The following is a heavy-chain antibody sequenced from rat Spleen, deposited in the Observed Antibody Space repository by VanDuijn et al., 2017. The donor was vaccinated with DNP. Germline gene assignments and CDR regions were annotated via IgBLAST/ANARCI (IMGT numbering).Heavy chain of an antibody. CDR1: GFTFSNFG. CDR2: INGGGGST. D-gene: IGHD1-1*01. CDR3: IRRTVVTGAMDA. J-gene: IGHJ4*01. V-gene: IGHV5-46*01. Sequence: EVQLVESGGGLVQPGRSMKLSCAASGFTFSNFGMTWVRQAPARGLEWVAPINGGGGSTYYRDSVKGRFTISRDNAQNTLDLQMNSLRSEDTATYYCIRRTVVTGAMDAWGQGTTVAVSS.